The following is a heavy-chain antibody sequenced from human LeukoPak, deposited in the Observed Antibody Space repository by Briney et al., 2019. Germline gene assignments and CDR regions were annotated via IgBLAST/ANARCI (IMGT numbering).Heavy chain of an antibody. CDR3: AKRGLRGNWFHP. CDR1: GFTFNLYA. Sequence: PGGSLRLSCAASGFTFNLYAMNWVRQAPGKGLERVSSINGAGNSSYYADSLRGRFTVSRDNSKNTLYLQMNSLRAEDTAVYYCAKRGLRGNWFHPWGQGTPVTVSS. D-gene: IGHD4-17*01. J-gene: IGHJ5*02. V-gene: IGHV3-23*01. CDR2: INGAGNSS.